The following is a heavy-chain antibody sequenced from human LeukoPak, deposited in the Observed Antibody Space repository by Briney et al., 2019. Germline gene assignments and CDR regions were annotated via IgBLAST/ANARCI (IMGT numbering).Heavy chain of an antibody. Sequence: SSETLSLTCTVSGDSISSSSYYWGWIRQPLGKWLEWIGSIYYSGSTYYNPSLKSRVTISVDTSKNQFSLKLSSVTAADTAVYYCARRLVRIRGYSYGYSDYWGQGTLVTVSS. D-gene: IGHD5-18*01. CDR2: IYYSGST. CDR1: GDSISSSSYY. CDR3: ARRLVRIRGYSYGYSDY. V-gene: IGHV4-39*07. J-gene: IGHJ4*02.